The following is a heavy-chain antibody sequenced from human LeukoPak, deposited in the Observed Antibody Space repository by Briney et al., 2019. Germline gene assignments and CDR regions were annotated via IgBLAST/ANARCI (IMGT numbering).Heavy chain of an antibody. D-gene: IGHD6-13*01. V-gene: IGHV3-48*02. J-gene: IGHJ4*02. CDR3: ARAAYSSSPDY. CDR2: IGPSSNAI. Sequence: QPGGSLRLSCAASGFTFSGYSMNWVRQAPGKGLEWVSYIGPSSNAIFYADSVQGRFTISRDNARNSLYLHMHSLRDEDTAVYYCARAAYSSSPDYWGQGTLVIVS. CDR1: GFTFSGYS.